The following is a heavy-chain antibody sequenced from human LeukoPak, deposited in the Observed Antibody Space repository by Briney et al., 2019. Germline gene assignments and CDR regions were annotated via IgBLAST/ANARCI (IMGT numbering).Heavy chain of an antibody. CDR1: GYTFTGYY. CDR3: ARSPDILFGENFDY. J-gene: IGHJ4*02. Sequence: VASVKVSCKASGYTFTGYYMHWARQAPGQGLEWMGWINSNSGGTNDAQKFQDRVTMTRDTSISTAYMELSGLRFDDTAVYYCARSPDILFGENFDYWGQGTLVTVSS. CDR2: INSNSGGT. D-gene: IGHD3-9*01. V-gene: IGHV1-2*02.